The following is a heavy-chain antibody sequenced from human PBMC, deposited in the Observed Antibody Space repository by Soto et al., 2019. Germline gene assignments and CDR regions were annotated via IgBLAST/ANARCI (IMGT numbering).Heavy chain of an antibody. D-gene: IGHD5-18*01. CDR2: ISAYNGDT. CDR1: GYTFTNYG. V-gene: IGHV1-18*01. Sequence: GASVKVSCKASGYTFTNYGISWVRQAPGQGLEWMGWISAYNGDTKYAQSPQGRVTMATDTPTSAAYMELRSLRSDDTAVYYCARDRWIKIWSDSRDNWFDPWGQGTLVTVSS. CDR3: ARDRWIKIWSDSRDNWFDP. J-gene: IGHJ5*02.